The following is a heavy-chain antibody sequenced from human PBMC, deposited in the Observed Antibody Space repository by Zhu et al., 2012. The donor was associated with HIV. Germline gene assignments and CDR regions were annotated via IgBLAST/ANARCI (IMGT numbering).Heavy chain of an antibody. Sequence: QVQLVQSGPEVKKPGASVKVSCKTSGYTFTANYIHWGRQAPGQGLEWMGWIYPNTGDTKYAEKFQGRVTMTRDTSIATLYMELSGLTSDDTAIYYCARDRGEHSFQHWGQGTLVTVSS. D-gene: IGHD3-16*01. CDR2: IYPNTGDT. CDR3: ARDRGEHSFQH. CDR1: GYTFTANY. J-gene: IGHJ1*01. V-gene: IGHV1-2*02.